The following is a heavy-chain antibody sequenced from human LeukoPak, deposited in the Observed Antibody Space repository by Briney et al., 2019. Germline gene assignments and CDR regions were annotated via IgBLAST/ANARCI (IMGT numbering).Heavy chain of an antibody. J-gene: IGHJ4*02. Sequence: GGSLRLSCAASGFTVSSNYMSWVRQAQGKGLEWVSVIYSGGSTYYADSVKGRFTISRDNSKNTLYLQMNSLRAEDTAVYYCARAEFYGDYLSTHDYWGQGTLVTVSS. CDR2: IYSGGST. CDR3: ARAEFYGDYLSTHDY. CDR1: GFTVSSNY. V-gene: IGHV3-53*01. D-gene: IGHD4-17*01.